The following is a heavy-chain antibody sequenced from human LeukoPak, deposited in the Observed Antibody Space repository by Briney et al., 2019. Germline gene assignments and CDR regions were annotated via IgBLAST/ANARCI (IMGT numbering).Heavy chain of an antibody. Sequence: SETLSLTCTVSGGSISSSSYYWGWIRQPPGKGLEWIGSIYYSGSTYYNPSLKSRVTISVDTSKNQLSLKLSSVTAADTAVYYCARDQGSWRDTAMVTAAFDIWGQGTMVTVSS. J-gene: IGHJ3*02. CDR1: GGSISSSSYY. CDR3: ARDQGSWRDTAMVTAAFDI. D-gene: IGHD5-18*01. V-gene: IGHV4-39*07. CDR2: IYYSGST.